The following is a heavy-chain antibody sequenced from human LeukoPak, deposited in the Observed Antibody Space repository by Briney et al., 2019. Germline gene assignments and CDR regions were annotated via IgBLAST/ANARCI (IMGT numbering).Heavy chain of an antibody. CDR1: GYTFDNYA. CDR3: AIARSSSSPLPLDY. Sequence: SVKVSCKTSGYTFDNYAINWVRQAPGQGLEWMGGIIPIFGTANYAQKFQGRVTITADESTSTAYMELSSLRSEDTAVYYCAIARSSSSPLPLDYWGQGTLVTVSS. V-gene: IGHV1-69*13. D-gene: IGHD6-6*01. J-gene: IGHJ4*02. CDR2: IIPIFGTA.